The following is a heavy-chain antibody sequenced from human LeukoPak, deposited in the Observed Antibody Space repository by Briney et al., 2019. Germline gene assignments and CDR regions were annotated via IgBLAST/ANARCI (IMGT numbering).Heavy chain of an antibody. CDR1: GGTFSSYA. Sequence: ASVKVSCKASGGTFSSYAISWVRQAPGQVLEWMGRIIPILGIANYAQKFQGRVTITADKSTSTAYMELSSLRSEDTAVYYCARGVSPQGYKDSSDRWGQGTLVTVSS. D-gene: IGHD5-24*01. J-gene: IGHJ4*02. CDR3: ARGVSPQGYKDSSDR. V-gene: IGHV1-69*04. CDR2: IIPILGIA.